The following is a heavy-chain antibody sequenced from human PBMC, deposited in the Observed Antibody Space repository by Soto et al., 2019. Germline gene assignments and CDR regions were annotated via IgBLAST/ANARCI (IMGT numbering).Heavy chain of an antibody. J-gene: IGHJ6*02. CDR1: VFTVSSYG. D-gene: IGHD6-13*01. V-gene: IGHV3-30*18. Sequence: GGSLRLSCAASVFTVSSYGMHWVRQARGKGLEWVAVISYDGSNKYYADSVKGRFTISRDNSKNTLYLQMNSLRAEDTAVYYCAKEGVEQPRSMDVWGQGTTVTVSS. CDR2: ISYDGSNK. CDR3: AKEGVEQPRSMDV.